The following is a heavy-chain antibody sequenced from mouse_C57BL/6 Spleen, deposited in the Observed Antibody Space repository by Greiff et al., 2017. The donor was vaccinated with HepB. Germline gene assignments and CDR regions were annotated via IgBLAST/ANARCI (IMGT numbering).Heavy chain of an antibody. Sequence: VQLQQSGAELVKPGASVKISCKASGYAFSSYWMNWVKQRPGKGLEWIGQIYPGDGDTNYNGKFKGKATLTADKSSSTAYMQLSSLTSEDSAVYFCARWGYYDYDGTLYWYFDVWGTGTTVTVSS. CDR3: ARWGYYDYDGTLYWYFDV. D-gene: IGHD2-4*01. CDR2: IYPGDGDT. J-gene: IGHJ1*03. CDR1: GYAFSSYW. V-gene: IGHV1-80*01.